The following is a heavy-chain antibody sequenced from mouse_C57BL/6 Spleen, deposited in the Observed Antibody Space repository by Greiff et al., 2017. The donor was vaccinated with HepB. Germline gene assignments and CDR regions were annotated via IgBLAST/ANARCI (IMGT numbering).Heavy chain of an antibody. V-gene: IGHV1-4*01. CDR1: GYTFTSYT. J-gene: IGHJ1*03. CDR3: ASDYGSSYEYFDV. D-gene: IGHD1-1*01. CDR2: INLSSGYT. Sequence: VQLQQSGAELARPGASVKMSCKASGYTFTSYTMHWVKQRPGQGLEWIGYINLSSGYTKYNQKFKDKATLTADKSSCTAYMQLSSLTSEDSAVYYCASDYGSSYEYFDVWGTGTTVTVSS.